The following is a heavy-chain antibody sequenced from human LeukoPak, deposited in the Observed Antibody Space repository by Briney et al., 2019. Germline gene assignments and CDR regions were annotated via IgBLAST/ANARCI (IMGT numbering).Heavy chain of an antibody. CDR3: ARGRRLTMVRGPAFDI. D-gene: IGHD3-10*01. Sequence: SQTLSLTCAVSGGSISSGGYSWSWIRQPPGTGLEWIGYIYHSGSTYYNPSLKSRVTISVDRPKNQFSLKLSSVTAADTAVYYCARGRRLTMVRGPAFDIWGQGTMVTVSS. CDR2: IYHSGST. CDR1: GGSISSGGYS. J-gene: IGHJ3*02. V-gene: IGHV4-30-2*01.